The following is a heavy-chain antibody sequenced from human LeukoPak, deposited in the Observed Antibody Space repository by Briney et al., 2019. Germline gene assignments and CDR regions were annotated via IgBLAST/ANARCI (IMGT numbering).Heavy chain of an antibody. D-gene: IGHD1-26*01. J-gene: IGHJ4*02. Sequence: SETLSLTCSVSGGSMRSSSCYWAGIRQPPGEVLEGFRFIFYSGRHHYTPSLKSRVTISLDTPKNQFSLKLSSVTAADTAVYYCARALLVGAPDYFDYWGQGTLVSVSS. CDR1: GGSMRSSSCY. CDR2: IFYSGRH. V-gene: IGHV4-39*07. CDR3: ARALLVGAPDYFDY.